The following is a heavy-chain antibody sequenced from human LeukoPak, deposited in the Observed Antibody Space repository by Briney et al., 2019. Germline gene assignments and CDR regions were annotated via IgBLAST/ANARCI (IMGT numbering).Heavy chain of an antibody. J-gene: IGHJ4*02. Sequence: SETLSLTCAVYGGSFSTYYWRWIRQPPGKGLEWIGEINHSGSTNYNPSLESRVTISVDTSKNQFSLKLSSVTAADTAVYYCARGGFYCGGDCYVDYWGQGTLVTVSS. CDR1: GGSFSTYY. V-gene: IGHV4-34*01. D-gene: IGHD2-21*02. CDR2: INHSGST. CDR3: ARGGFYCGGDCYVDY.